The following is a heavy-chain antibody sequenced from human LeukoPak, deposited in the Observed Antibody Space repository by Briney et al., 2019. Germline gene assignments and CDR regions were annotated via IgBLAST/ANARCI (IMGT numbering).Heavy chain of an antibody. Sequence: SETLSLTCTVSGGSISSYYWSWIRQPPGKGLEWIGYIYYSGSTNYNPSLKSRVTISVDTSKNQFSLKLSSVTAADTAVYYCARDGGLQTYGYSSSSWAFDIWGQGTMVTVSS. CDR2: IYYSGST. V-gene: IGHV4-59*12. D-gene: IGHD6-6*01. CDR3: ARDGGLQTYGYSSSSWAFDI. J-gene: IGHJ3*02. CDR1: GGSISSYY.